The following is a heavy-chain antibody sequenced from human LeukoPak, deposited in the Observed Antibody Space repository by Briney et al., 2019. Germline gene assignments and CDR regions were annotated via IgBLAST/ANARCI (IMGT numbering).Heavy chain of an antibody. CDR3: ARRTAVARTAHFDY. CDR1: GGSIRSNNFS. Sequence: SETLSLTCSVSGGSIRSNNFSWDWIRQPPGKGLEWIGSFSYGGTTYFNPSLKSRVTMSVDSSKNQFSLKVTSVTAADTAVYYCARRTAVARTAHFDYWGQGILVTVSS. V-gene: IGHV4-39*01. CDR2: FSYGGTT. D-gene: IGHD6-19*01. J-gene: IGHJ4*02.